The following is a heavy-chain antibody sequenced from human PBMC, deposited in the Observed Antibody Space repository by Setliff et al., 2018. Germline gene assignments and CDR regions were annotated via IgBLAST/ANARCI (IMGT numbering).Heavy chain of an antibody. CDR2: INPISGDT. CDR3: ARSSDSGYYHQRDAFDI. Sequence: ASVKVSCKSSGYIFAGYYIHWLRQTPGQGLEWMGWINPISGDTNYAQKFQGRVTLTRDASITTTYMELNSLRSDDTAVYFCARSSDSGYYHQRDAFDIWGQGTRVTVSS. D-gene: IGHD3-3*01. J-gene: IGHJ3*02. CDR1: GYIFAGYY. V-gene: IGHV1-2*02.